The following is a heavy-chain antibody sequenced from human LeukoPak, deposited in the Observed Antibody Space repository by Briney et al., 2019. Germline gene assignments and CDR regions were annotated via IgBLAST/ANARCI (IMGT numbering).Heavy chain of an antibody. J-gene: IGHJ6*02. Sequence: GGSLRLSCAASGFTFSSYSMNWVRQAPGKGLEWVSSISSSSSYIYYADSVKGRFTISRDNSKNTLYLQMNSLRAEDTAVYYCASGRYCTNGVCYKDRAYYYGMDVWGQGTTVTVSS. CDR1: GFTFSSYS. V-gene: IGHV3-21*01. CDR2: ISSSSSYI. CDR3: ASGRYCTNGVCYKDRAYYYGMDV. D-gene: IGHD2-8*01.